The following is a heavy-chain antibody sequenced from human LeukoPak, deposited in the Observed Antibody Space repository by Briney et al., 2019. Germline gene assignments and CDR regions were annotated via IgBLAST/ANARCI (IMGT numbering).Heavy chain of an antibody. J-gene: IGHJ6*04. CDR2: IKQDESEK. Sequence: GGSLRLSCAASGFSLSTYWMSWVRQAPGKGLEWVANIKQDESEKDYVDSVKGRFTISKDNAKNSLYLQMSSLRAEDTAVYYCATYSGAHHKTFDDWGKGTTVTVSS. V-gene: IGHV3-7*03. CDR1: GFSLSTYW. CDR3: ATYSGAHHKTFDD. D-gene: IGHD1-26*01.